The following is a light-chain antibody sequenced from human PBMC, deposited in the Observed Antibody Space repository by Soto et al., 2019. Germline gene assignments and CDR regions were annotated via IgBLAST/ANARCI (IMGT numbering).Light chain of an antibody. CDR3: QQYNNWGLS. CDR1: ETVGTN. CDR2: GSS. V-gene: IGKV3D-15*01. Sequence: IVMTQSPATLSVSPGDEVTLSCRASETVGTNLAWYQQKPGQAPRLLIYGSSTRATGIPATFSGSGSGTEFTLTISSLQSEESEIYYCQQYNNWGLSFGGGTKVEIK. J-gene: IGKJ4*01.